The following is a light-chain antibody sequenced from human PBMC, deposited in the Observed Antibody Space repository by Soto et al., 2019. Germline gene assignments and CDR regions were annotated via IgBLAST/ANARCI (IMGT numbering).Light chain of an antibody. CDR1: RSSIGSNT. CDR2: SNN. Sequence: QSVLTQPPSASGTPGQRVTISCSGSRSSIGSNTVNWYQHLPGTAPNLLIYSNNHRPSGVPDRFSASKTGASASLAISGLQSEDEGDYYCAAWYAGLGGFYVFGTGTKLTVL. J-gene: IGLJ1*01. CDR3: AAWYAGLGGFYV. V-gene: IGLV1-44*01.